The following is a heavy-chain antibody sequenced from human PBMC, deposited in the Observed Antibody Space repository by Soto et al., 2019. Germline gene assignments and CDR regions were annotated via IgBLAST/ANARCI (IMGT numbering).Heavy chain of an antibody. Sequence: EVQLVESGGGLVQPGGSLRLSCAASGFTISGNAMNWVRQAPGRGLEWVSYVRSSSTNIHYADAVRGRFTISRDNAKNSLYLQMSSLRDEDTAVYRWARDLSWGSKWYYYMDVWGKGTTVTGSS. V-gene: IGHV3-48*02. CDR3: ARDLSWGSKWYYYMDV. CDR1: GFTISGNA. J-gene: IGHJ6*03. CDR2: VRSSSTNI. D-gene: IGHD3-16*01.